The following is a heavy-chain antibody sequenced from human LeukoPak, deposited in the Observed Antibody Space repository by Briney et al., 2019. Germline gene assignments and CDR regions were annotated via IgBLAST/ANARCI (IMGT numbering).Heavy chain of an antibody. D-gene: IGHD3-3*01. J-gene: IGHJ4*02. V-gene: IGHV3-11*01. CDR2: ISNSGTTI. Sequence: GGSLRLSCAASGFTLSDYYMTWIRQTPGKGLEWLSSISNSGTTIYYADSVRGRFTISRDNAKNSLYLQMNSLRAEDTAVYYCARRGWSRQFDYWGQGTQVTVSS. CDR3: ARRGWSRQFDY. CDR1: GFTLSDYY.